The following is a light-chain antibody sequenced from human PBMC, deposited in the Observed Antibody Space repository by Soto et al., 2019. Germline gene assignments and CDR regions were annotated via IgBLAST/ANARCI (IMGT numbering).Light chain of an antibody. J-gene: IGKJ4*01. CDR2: DAS. CDR3: QQRTDWPLI. Sequence: EILLTQSPATLSLSPGERATLSCRASQSVTSYLTWYQQKPGQAPRLLIYDASNRATGIPTRFSGSGSGTDFTLTITGLEPEDSAVYYCQQRTDWPLIFGGGTKVEIK. CDR1: QSVTSY. V-gene: IGKV3-11*01.